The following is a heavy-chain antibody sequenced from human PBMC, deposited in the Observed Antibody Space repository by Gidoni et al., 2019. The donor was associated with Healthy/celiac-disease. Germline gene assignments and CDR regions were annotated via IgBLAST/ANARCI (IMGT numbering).Heavy chain of an antibody. CDR3: ARDLFLGVDTAKDY. D-gene: IGHD5-18*01. Sequence: QVQLVQSGAEVQKPASSVKVSCKASGGTFRSYAISWVRQAPGQGLEWMGRIIPILGIANYAQKFQGRVTITADKSTSTAYMELSSLRSEDTAVYYCARDLFLGVDTAKDYWGQGTLVTVSS. CDR2: IIPILGIA. V-gene: IGHV1-69*04. J-gene: IGHJ4*02. CDR1: GGTFRSYA.